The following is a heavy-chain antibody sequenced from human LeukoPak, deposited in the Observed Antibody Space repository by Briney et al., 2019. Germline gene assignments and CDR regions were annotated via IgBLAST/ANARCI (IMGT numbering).Heavy chain of an antibody. D-gene: IGHD3-10*02. Sequence: PGGSLRLSCAASGFTFSIYSMNWVRQAPGKGLEWVANIKEDGNEKYYVDSVKGRFTISRDNAKNSLYLQMNSLRAEDTAVYYCAELGITMIGGVWGKGTTVTISS. CDR2: IKEDGNEK. J-gene: IGHJ6*04. CDR3: AELGITMIGGV. V-gene: IGHV3-7*01. CDR1: GFTFSIYS.